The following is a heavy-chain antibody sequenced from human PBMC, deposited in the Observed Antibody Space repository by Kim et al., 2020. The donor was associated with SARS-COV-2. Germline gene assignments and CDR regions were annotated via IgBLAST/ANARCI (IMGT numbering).Heavy chain of an antibody. V-gene: IGHV4-39*01. J-gene: IGHJ3*02. CDR3: ARHFDYPKAFDI. D-gene: IGHD4-17*01. CDR1: GGSISSTTYY. Sequence: SDTLSLTFPASGGSISSTTYYWGWIRQPPGKGLEWIGSIYYSGISNYNPSLKSRVSISVDTSKNQFSLKLSSVTAADTALYYCARHFDYPKAFDIWGQGT. CDR2: IYYSGIS.